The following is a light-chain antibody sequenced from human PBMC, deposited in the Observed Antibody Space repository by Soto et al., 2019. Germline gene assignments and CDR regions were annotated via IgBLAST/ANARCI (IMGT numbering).Light chain of an antibody. CDR1: QSVSSN. J-gene: IGKJ5*01. CDR2: GAS. V-gene: IGKV3-15*01. CDR3: QQNKIWHT. Sequence: EIVMTQSPATLSVSPGERATLSCRASQSVSSNLAWYQQKPGQAPRLLIYGASSRATGIPASFSGSGSGTEFSLSFSTLQSEHFAVYYSQQNKIWHTFGQGTRLEIQ.